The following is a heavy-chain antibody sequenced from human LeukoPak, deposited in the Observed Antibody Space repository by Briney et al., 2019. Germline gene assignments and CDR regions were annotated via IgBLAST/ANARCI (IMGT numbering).Heavy chain of an antibody. D-gene: IGHD2-2*01. J-gene: IGHJ4*02. CDR3: GRDTRDCSRADCYDYIDY. V-gene: IGHV4-59*01. CDR2: IYYSGST. Sequence: TSETLSLTCTVSGGSISGYYWSWIRQTPGKGLEWIGYIYYSGSTNYNPSLKSRVTISIDTSKIQLSLKLRSVTAADTAVYYCGRDTRDCSRADCYDYIDYWGQGTLVTVSS. CDR1: GGSISGYY.